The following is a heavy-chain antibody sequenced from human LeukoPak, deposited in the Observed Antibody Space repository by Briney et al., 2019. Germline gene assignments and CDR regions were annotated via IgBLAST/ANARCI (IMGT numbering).Heavy chain of an antibody. CDR3: ARARRSSTPEVGDVFKTWYFFEY. D-gene: IGHD6-13*01. Sequence: GESLKISCQASGSTFSSYWIAWGRQLPGKGLECMGLIYPLDSDVKYSPSFQGQVTISADKSISTAYLQWSSLKASDTAMYYCARARRSSTPEVGDVFKTWYFFEYWGQGALVTVSS. J-gene: IGHJ4*02. V-gene: IGHV5-51*01. CDR1: GSTFSSYW. CDR2: IYPLDSDV.